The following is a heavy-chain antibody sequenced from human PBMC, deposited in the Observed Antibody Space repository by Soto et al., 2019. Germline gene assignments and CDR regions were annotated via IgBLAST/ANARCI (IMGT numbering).Heavy chain of an antibody. V-gene: IGHV4-31*03. CDR2: IFFSGNT. CDR1: GGSILNGGHY. CDR3: GRDNYVGMLDF. Sequence: KASETLSLTCTVPGGSILNGGHYWTWIRQHPGKGLEWMGKIFFSGNTHYNPALKSRPTFSVDTTKNQFSLKLTSVTAADTAIYYCGRDNYVGMLDFWGPGTLVTVSS. D-gene: IGHD1-7*01. J-gene: IGHJ4*02.